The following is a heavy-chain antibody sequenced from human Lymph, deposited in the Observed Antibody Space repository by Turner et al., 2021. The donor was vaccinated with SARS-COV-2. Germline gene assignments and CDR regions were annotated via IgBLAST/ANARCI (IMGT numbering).Heavy chain of an antibody. D-gene: IGHD2-8*01. Sequence: QVQLVESGGGVVQPGRSLRLSCAASGFTFSNYGMHWVRQAPGKGLEWGAVIWYDGSNKYYADSVKGRFTISRDNSKNTLYLQMNSLRAEDTAVYYCARDLPLYGTNSDEYFQHWGQGTLVTVSS. J-gene: IGHJ1*01. CDR1: GFTFSNYG. CDR2: IWYDGSNK. V-gene: IGHV3-33*01. CDR3: ARDLPLYGTNSDEYFQH.